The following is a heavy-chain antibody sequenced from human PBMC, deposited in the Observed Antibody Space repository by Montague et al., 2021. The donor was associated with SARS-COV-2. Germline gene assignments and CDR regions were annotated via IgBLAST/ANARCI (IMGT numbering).Heavy chain of an antibody. D-gene: IGHD2-15*01. CDR3: GRVILSATSNPFDC. CDR2: IYSSGNA. J-gene: IGHJ4*02. CDR1: GGSINYYY. Sequence: SETLSLTCTVSGGSINYYYWHWLRQSAAKGLEWIGRIYSSGNANYSPSLKSRATISVDTSKNQLSLNLRSVTAADTAVYFCGRVILSATSNPFDCWGPGTLVTVSS. V-gene: IGHV4-4*07.